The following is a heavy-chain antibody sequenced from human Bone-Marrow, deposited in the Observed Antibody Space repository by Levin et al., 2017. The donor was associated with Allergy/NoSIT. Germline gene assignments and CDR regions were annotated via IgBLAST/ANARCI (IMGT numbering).Heavy chain of an antibody. CDR3: ARMGFGE. J-gene: IGHJ4*02. CDR1: GYKFTSYL. CDR2: IQGGTGEV. D-gene: IGHD3-10*01. V-gene: IGHV1-3*01. Sequence: GESLKISCPASGYKFTSYLIHWVRQAPGQGLEWMGWIQGGTGEVKYSEKLKGRVTITRDSSATTVYMELTSLRSEDTAYYYCARMGFGEWGQGTLVIVSS.